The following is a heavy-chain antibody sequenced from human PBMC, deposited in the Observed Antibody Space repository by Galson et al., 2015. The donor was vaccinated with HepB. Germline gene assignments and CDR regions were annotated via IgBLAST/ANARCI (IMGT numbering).Heavy chain of an antibody. Sequence: SLRLSCAASGFTFSSFDMTWVRQAPGRGLDWVSYISSSGSGIYYADSVRGRFTLSRDNTQNSLYLQMNSLRAEDTAVYYCARVRREGDYLWGSHRVYYYYGMDVWGQGTTVTVSS. D-gene: IGHD3-16*02. CDR1: GFTFSSFD. J-gene: IGHJ6*02. CDR3: ARVRREGDYLWGSHRVYYYYGMDV. CDR2: ISSSGSGI. V-gene: IGHV3-48*03.